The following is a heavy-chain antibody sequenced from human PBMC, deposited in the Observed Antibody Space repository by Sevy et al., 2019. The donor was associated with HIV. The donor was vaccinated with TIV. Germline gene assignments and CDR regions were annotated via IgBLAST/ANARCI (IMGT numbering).Heavy chain of an antibody. V-gene: IGHV3-21*01. CDR1: GFTFSYFT. CDR3: VREAPGTGFDY. CDR2: IRSSSDYT. Sequence: GGSLRLSCAASGFTFSYFTMNWDRQAPGKGLEWVSSIRSSSDYTFSADSVTGRFTISRDNAKNSLYLQMNSLRAEDTAVYYCVREAPGTGFDYWGQGTLVTVSS. J-gene: IGHJ4*02. D-gene: IGHD1-1*01.